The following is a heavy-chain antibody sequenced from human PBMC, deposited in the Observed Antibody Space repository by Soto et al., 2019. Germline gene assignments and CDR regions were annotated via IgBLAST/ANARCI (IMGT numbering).Heavy chain of an antibody. Sequence: SVKVSCKASGGTFSSYAINWVRQAPGEGLEWMGGIIPMFGTANYAQKFQGRVTITADESTSTAYMELSSLRSEDTAVYYCARSTRGDYYYGMDVWGQGTTVTVSS. J-gene: IGHJ6*02. CDR3: ARSTRGDYYYGMDV. CDR1: GGTFSSYA. V-gene: IGHV1-69*13. CDR2: IIPMFGTA.